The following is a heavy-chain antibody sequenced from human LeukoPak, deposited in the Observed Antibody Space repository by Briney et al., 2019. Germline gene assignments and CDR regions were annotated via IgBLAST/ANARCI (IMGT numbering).Heavy chain of an antibody. J-gene: IGHJ4*02. CDR3: AKGGSGSAYYYFDY. CDR1: GFTFSSYA. D-gene: IGHD3-3*01. Sequence: GGSLRLSCAASGFTFSSYAMNWVRQAPGKGLEWVSSIISSGANTFYADSVRGRFTISRDNSKNTLYPQMNGLRAEDTAAYYCAKGGSGSAYYYFDYWGQGALVTVSS. V-gene: IGHV3-23*01. CDR2: IISSGANT.